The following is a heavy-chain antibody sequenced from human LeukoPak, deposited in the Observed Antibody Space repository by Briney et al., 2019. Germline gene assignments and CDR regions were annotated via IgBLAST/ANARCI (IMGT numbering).Heavy chain of an antibody. Sequence: PGGSLRLSCAASGFNITSNYMNWVRQAPGKGLEWVAIIYSGGFTYYRDSVKGRFTIYRDNSKNTVYLQMNSLRVEDTAVYYCAREGMGYFDSWDQGTLVTVSS. V-gene: IGHV3-66*01. J-gene: IGHJ4*02. D-gene: IGHD5-24*01. CDR1: GFNITSNY. CDR2: IYSGGFT. CDR3: AREGMGYFDS.